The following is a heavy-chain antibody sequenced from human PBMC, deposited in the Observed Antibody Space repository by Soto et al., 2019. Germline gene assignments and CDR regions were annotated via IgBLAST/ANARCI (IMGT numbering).Heavy chain of an antibody. Sequence: QPGGSLRLSCAASGFTFSSYAMSWVRQAPGKGLEWVSAISGSGGSTYYADSVKGRFTISRDNSKNTLYLQMNSLRAEDTAVYYCAKLPRYYDSSGRLNYYFDYWGQGALVTVSS. CDR1: GFTFSSYA. J-gene: IGHJ4*02. CDR2: ISGSGGST. D-gene: IGHD3-22*01. CDR3: AKLPRYYDSSGRLNYYFDY. V-gene: IGHV3-23*01.